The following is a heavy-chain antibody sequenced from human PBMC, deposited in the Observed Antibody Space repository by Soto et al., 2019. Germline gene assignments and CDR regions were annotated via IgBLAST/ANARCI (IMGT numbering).Heavy chain of an antibody. CDR1: GYTFTSYG. CDR3: ARYLPTMDV. V-gene: IGHV1-18*01. Sequence: QVQLVQSGAEVKKPGASVKVSCKASGYTFTSYGISWVRQATGQGLEGMGWLRAYNGNTNYAQKIEGRVTMTTVTSTSTAYMELRSLRSDDPAVYYCARYLPTMDVWGQGTTVTVSS. J-gene: IGHJ6*02. CDR2: LRAYNGNT.